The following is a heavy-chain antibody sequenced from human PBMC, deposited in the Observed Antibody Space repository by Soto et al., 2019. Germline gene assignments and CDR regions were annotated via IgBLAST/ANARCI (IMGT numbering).Heavy chain of an antibody. V-gene: IGHV4-30-4*01. J-gene: IGHJ4*02. CDR3: VSGYSYGASAWPPGE. CDR1: GGSISSGDYY. D-gene: IGHD3-10*01. Sequence: QVQLQESGPGLVKPSQTLSLTCAVSGGSISSGDYYWGWIRQSPGKGLEWIGNIYYSGSTYYNPSPQSRVTISVDPSKHQFSLKLSSVTAADTALDYCVSGYSYGASAWPPGEWGQGTLVTVSS. CDR2: IYYSGST.